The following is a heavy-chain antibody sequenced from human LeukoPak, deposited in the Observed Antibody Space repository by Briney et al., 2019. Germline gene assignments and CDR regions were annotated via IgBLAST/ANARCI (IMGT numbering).Heavy chain of an antibody. V-gene: IGHV3-66*01. CDR2: IYSGGST. CDR1: GFTVSSNY. CDR3: AKESGYSYGSYYYYMDV. D-gene: IGHD5-18*01. Sequence: GGSLRLSCAASGFTVSSNYMSWVRQAPGKGLEWVSVIYSGGSTYYADSVKGRFTISRDNSKNTLYLQMNSLRAEDTAVYYCAKESGYSYGSYYYYMDVWGKGTTVTVSS. J-gene: IGHJ6*03.